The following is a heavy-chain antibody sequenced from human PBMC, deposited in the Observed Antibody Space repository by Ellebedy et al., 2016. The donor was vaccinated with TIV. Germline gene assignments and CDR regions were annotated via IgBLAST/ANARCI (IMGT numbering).Heavy chain of an antibody. CDR2: IKIKSDGETT. J-gene: IGHJ5*02. D-gene: IGHD1-7*01. V-gene: IGHV3-15*07. CDR3: IPTPNWNYGA. CDR1: GFTFNNAW. Sequence: GESLKISCAASGFTFNNAWMNWVRQAPGKGLEWVGRIKIKSDGETTDYAAPVNGRFTISRDDSKNILYLQMSSLKIEDTAVYYCIPTPNWNYGAWGQGTLVTVSS.